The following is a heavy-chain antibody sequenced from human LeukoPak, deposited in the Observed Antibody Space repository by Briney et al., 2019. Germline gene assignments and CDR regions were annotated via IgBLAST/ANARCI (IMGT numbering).Heavy chain of an antibody. V-gene: IGHV4-59*08. D-gene: IGHD6-13*01. CDR3: ARGGAAAERSFWFDP. CDR1: GGSISSYY. CDR2: IYYSGST. J-gene: IGHJ5*02. Sequence: PSETLSLTCTVSGGSISSYYWSWIRQPPGKGLEWIGYIYYSGSTNYNPSLKSRVTISVDTSKNQFSLKLSSVTAADTAVYYCARGGAAAERSFWFDPWGQGTLVTVSS.